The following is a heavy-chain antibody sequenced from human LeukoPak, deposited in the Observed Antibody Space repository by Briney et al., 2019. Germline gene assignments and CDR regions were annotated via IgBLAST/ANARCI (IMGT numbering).Heavy chain of an antibody. Sequence: GASVKVSCKASGGTFSSYAISWVRQAPGQGLEWMGRIIPILGIANYAQKFQGRVTITADKSTSTAYMELSSLRSEDTAVYYCASTGSGAIWAFDYWGQGTLVTVSS. CDR3: ASTGSGAIWAFDY. CDR1: GGTFSSYA. CDR2: IIPILGIA. J-gene: IGHJ4*02. D-gene: IGHD3-10*01. V-gene: IGHV1-69*04.